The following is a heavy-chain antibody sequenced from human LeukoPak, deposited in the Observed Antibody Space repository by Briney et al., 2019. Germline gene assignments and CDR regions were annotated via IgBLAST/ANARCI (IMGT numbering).Heavy chain of an antibody. Sequence: SETLSLTCTVSGGSISSFYWSWIRQPPGKGLEWIGYIYYSGSTNYNPSLKSRVTISVDTSKNQFSLKLSSVTAADTAVYYCARGAVGGWVPPYYYYYGMDVWGQGTTVTASS. CDR3: ARGAVGGWVPPYYYYYGMDV. CDR2: IYYSGST. V-gene: IGHV4-59*01. J-gene: IGHJ6*02. CDR1: GGSISSFY. D-gene: IGHD3-10*01.